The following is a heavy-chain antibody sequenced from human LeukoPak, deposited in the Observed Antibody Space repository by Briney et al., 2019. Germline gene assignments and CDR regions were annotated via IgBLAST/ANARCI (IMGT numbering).Heavy chain of an antibody. V-gene: IGHV4-61*08. CDR2: IYYSGST. CDR1: GGSISSGGYY. D-gene: IGHD1-1*01. Sequence: PSETLSLTCTVSGGSISSGGYYWSWIRQPPGKGLEWIGYIYYSGSTNYNPSLKSRVTISVDTSKNQFSLKLSSVTAADTAVYYCARYGRGWGTVWPYIDYWGQGTLVTVSS. CDR3: ARYGRGWGTVWPYIDY. J-gene: IGHJ4*02.